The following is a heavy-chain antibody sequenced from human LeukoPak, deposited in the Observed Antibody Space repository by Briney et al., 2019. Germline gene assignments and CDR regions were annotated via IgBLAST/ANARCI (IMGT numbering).Heavy chain of an antibody. CDR2: IYYSGGT. CDR1: GGSISSSSYY. Sequence: SETLSLTCTVSGGSISSSSYYWGWIRQPPGKGLEWIGSIYYSGGTYYNPSLKSRVTISVDTSKNQFSLKLSSVTAADTAVYYCARHCGDYDFWSGYPNWFDPWGQGTLVTVSS. V-gene: IGHV4-39*01. CDR3: ARHCGDYDFWSGYPNWFDP. D-gene: IGHD3-3*01. J-gene: IGHJ5*02.